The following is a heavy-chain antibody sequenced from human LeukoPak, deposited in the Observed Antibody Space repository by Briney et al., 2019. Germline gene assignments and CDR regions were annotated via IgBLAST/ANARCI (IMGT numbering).Heavy chain of an antibody. CDR1: GFTFSSYW. Sequence: GGSLRLSCAASGFTFSSYWMSWVRQAPGKGLEWVANIKQDGSEKYYVDSVKGRFTISRDNAKNSLYLQMNSLRAEDTAVYCCARGTGNYYDSSGPRDYWGQGTLVTVSS. D-gene: IGHD3-22*01. CDR2: IKQDGSEK. J-gene: IGHJ4*02. V-gene: IGHV3-7*01. CDR3: ARGTGNYYDSSGPRDY.